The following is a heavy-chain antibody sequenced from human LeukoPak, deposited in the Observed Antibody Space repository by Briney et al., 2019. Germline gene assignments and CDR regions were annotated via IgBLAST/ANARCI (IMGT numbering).Heavy chain of an antibody. CDR3: AKDWELDS. CDR1: GASINSYY. D-gene: IGHD1-26*01. CDR2: TYYSGST. Sequence: KPSETLSLTCSVSGASINSYYWNWIRQPPGKGLEWIGNTYYSGSTNYNPSLSSRVTISLDTSKNQFSLKMTSVTAAERAVYYCAKDWELDSWGQGTLVTISS. V-gene: IGHV4-59*01. J-gene: IGHJ4*02.